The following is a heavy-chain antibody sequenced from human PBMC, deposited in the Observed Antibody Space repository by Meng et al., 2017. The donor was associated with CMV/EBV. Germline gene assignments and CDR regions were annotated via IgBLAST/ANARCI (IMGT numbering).Heavy chain of an antibody. CDR3: AREMPIAAAGCFDY. CDR2: IYTSGST. Sequence: QVPLQESGPRLVTPSETLSLTCTVSGGSISSYYWSWIRQPAGKGLEWIGRIYTSGSTNYNPSLKSQVTMSVDTSKNQFSLKLSSVTAADTAVYYCAREMPIAAAGCFDYWGQGTLVTVSS. CDR1: GGSISSYY. V-gene: IGHV4-4*07. J-gene: IGHJ4*02. D-gene: IGHD6-13*01.